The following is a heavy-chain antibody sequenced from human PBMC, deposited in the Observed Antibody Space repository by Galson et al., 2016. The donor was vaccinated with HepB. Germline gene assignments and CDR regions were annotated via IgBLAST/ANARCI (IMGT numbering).Heavy chain of an antibody. CDR1: GFSLTSAWVG. J-gene: IGHJ4*02. CDR3: ARILNSRLTMVRGVTNLPDY. Sequence: PALVKPTQTLTLTCTVSGFSLTSAWVGVTWIRQPPGKALEWLASIFSNGQESYTTSLQSRLTISKDTSKSQVVLTMTNMDPVDTATYHCARILNSRLTMVRGVTNLPDYWGQGTLVTVSS. D-gene: IGHD3-10*01. V-gene: IGHV2-26*01. CDR2: IFSNGQE.